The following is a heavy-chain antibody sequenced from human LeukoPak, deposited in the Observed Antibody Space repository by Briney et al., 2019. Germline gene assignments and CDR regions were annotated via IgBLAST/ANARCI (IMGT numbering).Heavy chain of an antibody. D-gene: IGHD4-23*01. J-gene: IGHJ4*02. CDR2: IYHSGST. CDR3: ARDAHYGGNLGFDY. Sequence: SETLSLTCTVSGGSISSGGYYWTWIRLPPGKGLEWIGYIYHSGSTYYNPSLKSRVTISVDRSKNQFSLKLSSVTAADTAVYYCARDAHYGGNLGFDYWGQGTLVTVSS. V-gene: IGHV4-30-2*01. CDR1: GGSISSGGYY.